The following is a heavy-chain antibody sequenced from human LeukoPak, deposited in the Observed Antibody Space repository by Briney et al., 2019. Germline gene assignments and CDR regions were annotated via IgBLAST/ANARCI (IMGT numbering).Heavy chain of an antibody. J-gene: IGHJ4*02. CDR1: GDSVSSNSAA. CDR3: ARGAVAHFDH. V-gene: IGHV6-1*01. CDR2: TYYRSKWYN. Sequence: SQTLSLTCAISGDSVSSNSAAWNWIRQSPSRGLEWLGRTYYRSKWYNDYALSVKSPIIINADTSKNQFSLQVNSVTPEDTAVYYCARGAVAHFDHWGQGTLVTVSS. D-gene: IGHD6-19*01.